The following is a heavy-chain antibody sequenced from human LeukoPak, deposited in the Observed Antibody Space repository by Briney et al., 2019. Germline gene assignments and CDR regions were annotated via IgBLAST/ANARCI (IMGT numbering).Heavy chain of an antibody. CDR3: ARDSATSSSFDY. Sequence: ASVKVSCKASGGTFSSYAISWVRQAPGQGLEWMGRIIPILGITNYAQKFQGRATITADKSTSTAYMELSSLRSEDTAVYYCARDSATSSSFDYWGQGTLVTVSS. D-gene: IGHD2-15*01. CDR2: IIPILGIT. V-gene: IGHV1-69*04. J-gene: IGHJ4*02. CDR1: GGTFSSYA.